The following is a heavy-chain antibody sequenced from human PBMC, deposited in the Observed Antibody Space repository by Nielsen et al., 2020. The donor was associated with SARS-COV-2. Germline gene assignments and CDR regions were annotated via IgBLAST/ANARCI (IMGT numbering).Heavy chain of an antibody. V-gene: IGHV3-33*08. Sequence: GGSLRLSCAASGFMFSNYAMHWVRQAPGKGLEWVAVIWYDGSNKYYADSVKGRFTISRDNSKNTLYLQMNSLRAEDTAVYYCARDSSSYLDYWGQGTLVTVSS. J-gene: IGHJ4*02. CDR3: ARDSSSYLDY. CDR2: IWYDGSNK. D-gene: IGHD6-6*01. CDR1: GFMFSNYA.